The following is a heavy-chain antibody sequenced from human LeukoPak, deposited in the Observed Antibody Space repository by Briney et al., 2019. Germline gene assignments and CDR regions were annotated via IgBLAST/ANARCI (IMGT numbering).Heavy chain of an antibody. CDR2: ISYDGSNK. V-gene: IGHV3-30-3*01. J-gene: IGHJ4*02. Sequence: PGGSLRLSCAASGFTFSSYAMHWVRQAPGKGLEWVAVISYDGSNKYYADSVKGRFTISRDNSKNTLYLQMNSLRAEDTAVYYSERDQYFGEVITNFDYWGQGTLVTVSS. D-gene: IGHD3-3*01. CDR3: ERDQYFGEVITNFDY. CDR1: GFTFSSYA.